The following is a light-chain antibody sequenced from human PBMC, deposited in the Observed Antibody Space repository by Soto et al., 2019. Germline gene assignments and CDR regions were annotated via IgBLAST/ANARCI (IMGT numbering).Light chain of an antibody. CDR2: SAS. Sequence: EIVMTQSPATLSVSPGERATLSCRASQSVSSDLAWYHQKPGQAPRLRIYSASTRATAIPARFSGSGSGTEFTLTINSLQSEDFAVYYCQQYNNCARTCGQGTKVEIK. J-gene: IGKJ1*01. CDR3: QQYNNCART. CDR1: QSVSSD. V-gene: IGKV3-15*01.